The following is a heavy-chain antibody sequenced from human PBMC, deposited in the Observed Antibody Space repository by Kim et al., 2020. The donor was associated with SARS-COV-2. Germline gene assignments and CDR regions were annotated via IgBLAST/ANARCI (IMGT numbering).Heavy chain of an antibody. CDR1: GGSISSYY. CDR2: IYYSGST. J-gene: IGHJ4*02. Sequence: SETLSLTCTVSGGSISSYYWSWIRQPPGKGLEWIGYIYYSGSTNYNPSLKSRVTISVDTSKNQFSLKLSSVTAADTAVYYCARLVTTWLEADYWGQGTLVTVSS. V-gene: IGHV4-59*13. D-gene: IGHD4-17*01. CDR3: ARLVTTWLEADY.